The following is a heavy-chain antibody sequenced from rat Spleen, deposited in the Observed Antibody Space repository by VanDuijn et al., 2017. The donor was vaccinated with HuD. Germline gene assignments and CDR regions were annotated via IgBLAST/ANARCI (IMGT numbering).Heavy chain of an antibody. D-gene: IGHD4-3*01. CDR1: GFNFNDYW. Sequence: EVKLVESGGGLVQPGRSLKLSCAAAGFNFNDYWMGWVRQAPGKGLEWIGEINKDGSIKKYNPSLKDKLTISRDNAQNILYLEMSKLGSEDTAIYYCAREAFGVDYWGQGVKVTVSS. J-gene: IGHJ2*01. CDR2: INKDGSIK. CDR3: AREAFGVDY. V-gene: IGHV4-2*01.